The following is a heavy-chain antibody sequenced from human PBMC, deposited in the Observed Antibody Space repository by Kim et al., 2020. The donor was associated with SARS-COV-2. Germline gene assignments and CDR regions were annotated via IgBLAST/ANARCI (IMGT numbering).Heavy chain of an antibody. CDR3: VRNTMTLISVTGFGIFYFDI. Sequence: SETLSLTCDVYGGSFTDYHWAWIRHPPGKGLEWIGEISHSGITNYSPSLKSRVTMSVDTFRKQLSLKLSSVTAADTALYYCVRNTMTLISVTGFGIFYFDIWRQRSLGAVSS. CDR2: ISHSGIT. CDR1: GGSFTDYH. D-gene: IGHD4-4*01. V-gene: IGHV4-34*01. J-gene: IGHJ4*02.